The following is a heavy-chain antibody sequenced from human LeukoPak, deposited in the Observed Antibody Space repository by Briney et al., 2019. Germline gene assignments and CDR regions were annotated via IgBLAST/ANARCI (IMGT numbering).Heavy chain of an antibody. CDR3: AKERMYNNGWFSP. D-gene: IGHD1-14*01. Sequence: SGGSLRLSCAASGFTFSSYSMNWVRQAPGKGLEWVSSISSSSSYIYYADSVKGRFTISRDNSKDTLYLQMDSLRAEDTAVYYCAKERMYNNGWFSPWGQGTLVTVSS. V-gene: IGHV3-21*04. CDR1: GFTFSSYS. J-gene: IGHJ5*02. CDR2: ISSSSSYI.